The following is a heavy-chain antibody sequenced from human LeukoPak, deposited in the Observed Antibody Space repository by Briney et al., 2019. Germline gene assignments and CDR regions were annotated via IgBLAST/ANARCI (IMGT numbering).Heavy chain of an antibody. CDR2: IYYTGGT. CDR3: ARDFPAMAYCGGDCYPY. CDR1: GDSISTSNSY. D-gene: IGHD2-21*02. Sequence: SETLSLTCTVSGDSISTSNSYWGWIRQPPGEGLEWIGSIYYTGGTYYNPSLKSRATISVDTSKNQFSLKLSSVTAADTAVYYCARDFPAMAYCGGDCYPYWGQGTLVTVSS. J-gene: IGHJ4*02. V-gene: IGHV4-39*07.